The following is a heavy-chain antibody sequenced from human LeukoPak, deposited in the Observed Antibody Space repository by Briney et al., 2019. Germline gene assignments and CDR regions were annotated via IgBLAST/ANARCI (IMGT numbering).Heavy chain of an antibody. D-gene: IGHD4-17*01. Sequence: GGSLRLSCAASGFTFSSYNMNWVRQAPGKGLVWVSRINSDGSSTSYADSVKGRFTISRGNAKNTLYLQMNSLRAEDTAVYYCAITVTGGIDYWGQGTLVTVSS. CDR3: AITVTGGIDY. J-gene: IGHJ4*02. CDR2: INSDGSST. CDR1: GFTFSSYN. V-gene: IGHV3-74*01.